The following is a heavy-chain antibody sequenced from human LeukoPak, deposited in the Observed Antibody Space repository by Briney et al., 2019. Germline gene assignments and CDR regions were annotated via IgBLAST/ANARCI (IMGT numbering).Heavy chain of an antibody. D-gene: IGHD3-3*01. V-gene: IGHV4-61*08. Sequence: SXTCTVSGGSISSGDYYWSWTRQPPGKGLEWIGYIYYSGSTNYNPSLKSRVTISVDTSKNQFSLKLSSVTAADTAVYYCARVSGGRIFGVVIIRYGMDVWGQGTTVTVSS. CDR1: GGSISSGDYY. CDR2: IYYSGST. J-gene: IGHJ6*02. CDR3: ARVSGGRIFGVVIIRYGMDV.